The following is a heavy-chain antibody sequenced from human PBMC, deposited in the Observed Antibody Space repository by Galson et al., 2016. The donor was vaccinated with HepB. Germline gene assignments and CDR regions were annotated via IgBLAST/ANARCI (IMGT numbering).Heavy chain of an antibody. Sequence: SLRLSCAASGFTFRDFWMTWVRQTPGNGLQWVASIKHDGSENKYVDSVRCRFTLSRDNAKKSMYLHLNRLRGDDTGVYYRARTNWGSRGTNWFGPRGQGTLVIVSS. CDR3: ARTNWGSRGTNWFGP. V-gene: IGHV3-7*01. D-gene: IGHD7-27*01. CDR1: GFTFRDFW. CDR2: IKHDGSEN. J-gene: IGHJ5*02.